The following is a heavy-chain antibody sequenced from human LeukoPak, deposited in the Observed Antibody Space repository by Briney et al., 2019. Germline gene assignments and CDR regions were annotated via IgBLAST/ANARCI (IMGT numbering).Heavy chain of an antibody. D-gene: IGHD4-17*01. CDR2: INTDGSST. CDR3: ARDCTPIYGDCQPDY. V-gene: IGHV3-74*01. Sequence: GGSLRLSCAASGFTFSSYWMHWVRRAPGKGLVWVSRINTDGSSTSYADSVKGRFTISRDNAKNTLYLQMNSLRAEDTAVYYCARDCTPIYGDCQPDYWGQGTLVTVSS. CDR1: GFTFSSYW. J-gene: IGHJ4*02.